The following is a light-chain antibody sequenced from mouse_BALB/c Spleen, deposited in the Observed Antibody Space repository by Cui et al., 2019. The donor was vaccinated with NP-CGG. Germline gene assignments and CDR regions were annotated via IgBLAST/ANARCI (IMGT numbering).Light chain of an antibody. V-gene: IGKV19-93*01. J-gene: IGKJ1*01. Sequence: IQLHQSPSLLSASLGEKVTITCKASQDIDEDIAWYQHKPGKGPRLLIHYASTLQPGIPSRFSRSGSGRDYAFSISNLESEDIATYYCLQYDNLTWTFGGGTKLEIK. CDR1: QDIDED. CDR3: LQYDNLTWT. CDR2: YAS.